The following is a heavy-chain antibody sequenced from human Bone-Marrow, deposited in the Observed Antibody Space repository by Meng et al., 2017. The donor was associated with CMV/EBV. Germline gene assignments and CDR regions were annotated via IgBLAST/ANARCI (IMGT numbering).Heavy chain of an antibody. CDR1: GGSVSSGSYY. CDR3: ARDPATYDFWSGYIRRDYYYGMDV. V-gene: IGHV4-61*01. Sequence: SETLSLTCTVSGGSVSSGSYYWSWIRQPPGKGLEWIGYIDYSGSTNYNPSLKSRVTISVDTSKNQFSLKLSSVTAADTAVYYCARDPATYDFWSGYIRRDYYYGMDVWGQGTTVTVSS. CDR2: IDYSGST. D-gene: IGHD3-3*01. J-gene: IGHJ6*02.